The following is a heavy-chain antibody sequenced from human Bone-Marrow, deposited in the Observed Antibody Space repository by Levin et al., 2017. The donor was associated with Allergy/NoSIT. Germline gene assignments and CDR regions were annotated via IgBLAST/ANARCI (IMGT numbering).Heavy chain of an antibody. J-gene: IGHJ2*01. CDR3: AASPVATTYWSFDL. CDR1: GASMSNYY. V-gene: IGHV4-59*01. Sequence: PSETLSLTCSVSGASMSNYYWSWIRQSPGKGLEWIGYIHYTGNTNYNPSLKSRVTISLDTSKNHFSLKLNTVTAADTAVYYCAASPVATTYWSFDLWGRGTLVTVSP. D-gene: IGHD4-23*01. CDR2: IHYTGNT.